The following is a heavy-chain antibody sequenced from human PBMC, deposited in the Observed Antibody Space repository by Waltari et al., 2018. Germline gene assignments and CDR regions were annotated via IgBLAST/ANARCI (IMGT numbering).Heavy chain of an antibody. J-gene: IGHJ3*02. Sequence: QPLQSRSEVMNLGFPVKVSCNAFARTFLCLTTSWVRPASGQGIDWRGGIMPIIGTANYAQEFQGRVTITANKSTSTAYMELSSLRSEDTAVYYCARVEDGYDYRGAFEIWGQGTMVTVSS. CDR3: ARVEDGYDYRGAFEI. V-gene: IGHV1-69*14. CDR1: ARTFLCLT. CDR2: IMPIIGTA. D-gene: IGHD5-12*01.